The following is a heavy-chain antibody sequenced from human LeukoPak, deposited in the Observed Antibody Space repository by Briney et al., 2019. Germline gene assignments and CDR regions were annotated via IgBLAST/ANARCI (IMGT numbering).Heavy chain of an antibody. CDR2: ISTSVNT. J-gene: IGHJ2*01. V-gene: IGHV4-61*02. Sequence: SQTLSLTCALSGGPINTDTIYWSWIRQPPGKSLELIGRISTSVNTDYNPSLWSRVTMSVDGSKNQFSLKITSVTAADTAVYFCAGFFHSTCNYDHRYFDLWGRGTLVSVSS. D-gene: IGHD3-16*01. CDR3: AGFFHSTCNYDHRYFDL. CDR1: GGPINTDTIY.